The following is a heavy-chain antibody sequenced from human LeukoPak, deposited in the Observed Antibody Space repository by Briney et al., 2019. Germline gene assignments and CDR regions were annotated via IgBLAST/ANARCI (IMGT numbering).Heavy chain of an antibody. CDR2: IKQDGSER. CDR1: GFAFSSYW. J-gene: IGHJ4*02. V-gene: IGHV3-7*04. D-gene: IGHD2-21*01. CDR3: ARGYSGAD. Sequence: QPGGSLRLSCTGSGFAFSSYWMNWVRQAPGKGLEWVANIKQDGSERYYVDSVKGRFTISRDNAKNSLYLQMSSLRADDTAVYYCARGYSGADWGQGTLVTVSS.